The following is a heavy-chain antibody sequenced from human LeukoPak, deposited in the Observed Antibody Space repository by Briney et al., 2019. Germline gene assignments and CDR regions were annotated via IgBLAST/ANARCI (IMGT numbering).Heavy chain of an antibody. CDR3: ARDRESESDSEGDY. J-gene: IGHJ4*02. Sequence: GGSLRLSCSASGFTFSRFWMSWVRQAPGKGLEYVALIKQGGSEIYHMDSVKGRFTISRDDATNSLYLQMNGLRVEDTALYYCARDRESESDSEGDYWGQGTLVTVSS. D-gene: IGHD4-11*01. V-gene: IGHV3-7*01. CDR2: IKQGGSEI. CDR1: GFTFSRFW.